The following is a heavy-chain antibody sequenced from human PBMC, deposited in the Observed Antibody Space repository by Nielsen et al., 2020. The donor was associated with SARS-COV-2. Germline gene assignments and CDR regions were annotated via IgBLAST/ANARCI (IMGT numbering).Heavy chain of an antibody. CDR1: GYSISSGYY. J-gene: IGHJ3*02. V-gene: IGHV4-38-2*02. CDR3: ARDSRRSYYAAFDI. CDR2: IYHSGST. D-gene: IGHD1-26*01. Sequence: SETLFLTCTVSGYSISSGYYWGWIRQPPGKGLEWIGSIYHSGSTYYNPSLKSRVTISVDTSKNQFSLKLSSVTAADTAVYYCARDSRRSYYAAFDIWGQGTMVTVSS.